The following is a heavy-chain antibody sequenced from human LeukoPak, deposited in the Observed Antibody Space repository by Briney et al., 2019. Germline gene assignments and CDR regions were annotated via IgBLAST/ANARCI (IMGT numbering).Heavy chain of an antibody. CDR1: GFSFSRYG. CDR2: ISSSGGSA. J-gene: IGHJ4*02. V-gene: IGHV3-23*01. Sequence: GGSLRLSCAASGFSFSRYGMSWVRQAPGKGLDWVSSISSSGGSAYYADSVKGRFTISRDNSKNTLYLQMNSLRAEDTAVYYCAKTGYSGSYEFDYWGQGTLVTVSS. CDR3: AKTGYSGSYEFDY. D-gene: IGHD3-10*01.